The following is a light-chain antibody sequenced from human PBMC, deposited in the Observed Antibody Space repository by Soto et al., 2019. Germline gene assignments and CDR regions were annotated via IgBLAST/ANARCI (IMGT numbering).Light chain of an antibody. CDR1: SSNIGSNY. CDR2: RNN. V-gene: IGLV1-47*01. J-gene: IGLJ1*01. Sequence: QSALTQPPSASGTPGQRVNISCSGSSSNIGSNYVYWYRQFPGTAPKLLIQRNNQRPSGVPARFSGSKSGTSASLAISGLRSEDEADYYCGGWDDSLSGPGVFGTGTKVTVL. CDR3: GGWDDSLSGPGV.